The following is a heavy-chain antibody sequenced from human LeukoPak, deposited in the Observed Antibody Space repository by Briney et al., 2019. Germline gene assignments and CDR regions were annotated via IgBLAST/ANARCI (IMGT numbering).Heavy chain of an antibody. CDR3: ATFGGSSWYLDY. V-gene: IGHV3-30*03. Sequence: GRSLRLSCAASGFTFSSYGMHWVRQAPGKGLEWVAGISNEGSNKYYADSVKGRFTISRDNSKNTLYLQMNSLRAEDTAVYYCATFGGSSWYLDYWGQGTLVTVSS. D-gene: IGHD6-13*01. CDR1: GFTFSSYG. CDR2: ISNEGSNK. J-gene: IGHJ4*02.